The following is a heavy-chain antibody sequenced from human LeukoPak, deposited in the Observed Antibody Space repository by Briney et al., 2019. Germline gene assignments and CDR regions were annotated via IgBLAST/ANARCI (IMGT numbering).Heavy chain of an antibody. CDR2: INHSGST. Sequence: SETLSLTCAVYGGSFSGYYWSWIRQPPGKGLEWIGEINHSGSTNYNPSLKSRVTISVDTSKNQFSLKLSSVTAADTAVYYCARDRAMVRGVPDYWGQGTLVTVSS. D-gene: IGHD3-10*01. CDR1: GGSFSGYY. J-gene: IGHJ4*02. V-gene: IGHV4-34*01. CDR3: ARDRAMVRGVPDY.